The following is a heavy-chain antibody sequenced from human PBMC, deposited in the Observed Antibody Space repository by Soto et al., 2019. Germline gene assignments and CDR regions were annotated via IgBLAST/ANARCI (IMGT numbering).Heavy chain of an antibody. CDR1: GYTFTSYG. V-gene: IGHV1-18*01. J-gene: IGHJ6*02. CDR2: ISAYNGNT. D-gene: IGHD5-12*01. Sequence: ASVKVSCKASGYTFTSYGISWVRQAPGQGLEWMGWISAYNGNTNYAQKLQGRVTMTTDKSTSTAYMELRSLRSDDTAVYYCARYRLTSGYQGDGYYYGMDVWGQGTTVTVSS. CDR3: ARYRLTSGYQGDGYYYGMDV.